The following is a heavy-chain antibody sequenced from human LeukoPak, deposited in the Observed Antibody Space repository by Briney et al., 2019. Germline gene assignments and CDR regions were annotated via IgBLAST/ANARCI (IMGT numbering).Heavy chain of an antibody. Sequence: GRSLRLSCAASGFTFSSYGMHWVRQAPGKGLEWVAVISYDGSNKYYADSVKGRFTISRDNSKNTLCLQMNSLRAEDTAVYYCAKAPLDCSGGSCYFAPDYWGQGTLVTVSS. CDR2: ISYDGSNK. CDR3: AKAPLDCSGGSCYFAPDY. CDR1: GFTFSSYG. V-gene: IGHV3-30*18. J-gene: IGHJ4*02. D-gene: IGHD2-15*01.